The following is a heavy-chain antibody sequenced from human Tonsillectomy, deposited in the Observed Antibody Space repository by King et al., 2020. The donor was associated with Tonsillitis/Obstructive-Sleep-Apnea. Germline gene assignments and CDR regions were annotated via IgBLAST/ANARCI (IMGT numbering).Heavy chain of an antibody. J-gene: IGHJ6*03. V-gene: IGHV4-31*03. CDR3: ARTARYFDWLFSYYYYYMDV. Sequence: PLQESGPGLVKPSQTLSLTCTVSGGSISSGGYYWSWIRQHPGKGLEWIGYIYYSGSTYYNPSLKSRVTISVDTSKNQFSLKLSSVTAADTAVYYCARTARYFDWLFSYYYYYMDVWGKGTTVTVSS. D-gene: IGHD3-9*01. CDR1: GGSISSGGYY. CDR2: IYYSGST.